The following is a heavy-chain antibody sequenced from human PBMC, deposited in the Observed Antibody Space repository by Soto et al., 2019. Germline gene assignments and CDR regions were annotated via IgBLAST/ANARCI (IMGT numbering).Heavy chain of an antibody. Sequence: SETLSLTCTVSGGSISSYYWSWIRQPPGKGLEWIGYIYYSGSTNYNPSLKSRVTISVDTSKNQFSLKLSSVTAADTAVYYCASGQAEFGSTYYYYYMDVWGKGTTVTSP. CDR1: GGSISSYY. J-gene: IGHJ6*03. CDR2: IYYSGST. CDR3: ASGQAEFGSTYYYYYMDV. V-gene: IGHV4-59*01. D-gene: IGHD3-16*01.